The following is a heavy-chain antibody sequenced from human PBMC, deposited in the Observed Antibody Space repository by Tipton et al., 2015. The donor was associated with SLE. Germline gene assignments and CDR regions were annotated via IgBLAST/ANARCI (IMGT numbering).Heavy chain of an antibody. J-gene: IGHJ4*02. V-gene: IGHV3-30*02. CDR2: IRSDGSDK. CDR1: GFTFSSYW. CDR3: AKDIWDLLFDY. Sequence: SLRLSCAASGFTFSSYWMHWVRQAPGKGLEWVAFIRSDGSDKYYADSVKGRFTISRDNSKNTLFLQMNSLRAEDTAVYYCAKDIWDLLFDYWGQGTLVTVSS. D-gene: IGHD1-26*01.